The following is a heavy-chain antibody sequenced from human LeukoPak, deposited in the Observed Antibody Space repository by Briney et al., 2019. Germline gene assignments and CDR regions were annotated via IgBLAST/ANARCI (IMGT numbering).Heavy chain of an antibody. CDR3: ARDSVVIPSYYYYYGMDV. CDR2: IYYSGST. CDR1: GGSVSSYY. J-gene: IGHJ6*02. V-gene: IGHV4-59*02. D-gene: IGHD3-22*01. Sequence: SETLSLTCTVSGGSVSSYYWSWIRQPPGKGLEWIGYIYYSGSTNYNPSLKSRVTISVDTSKNQFSLKLSSVTAADTAVYYCARDSVVIPSYYYYYGMDVWGQGTTVTVSS.